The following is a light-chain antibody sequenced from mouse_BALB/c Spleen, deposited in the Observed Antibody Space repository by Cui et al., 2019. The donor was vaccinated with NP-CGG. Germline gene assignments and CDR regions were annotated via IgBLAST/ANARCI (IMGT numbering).Light chain of an antibody. CDR2: GTN. CDR1: TGAVTTNNF. V-gene: IGLV1*01. CDR3: ALWYSNHWV. Sequence: AVVTQESELTTSPGETVTLTCRSNTGAVTTNNFANWVQEKPDHLFTGLIGGTNNRAPGVPARFSGSLIGDKAALTITGAQTEDEAIYFCALWYSNHWVFGGGTKLTVL. J-gene: IGLJ1*01.